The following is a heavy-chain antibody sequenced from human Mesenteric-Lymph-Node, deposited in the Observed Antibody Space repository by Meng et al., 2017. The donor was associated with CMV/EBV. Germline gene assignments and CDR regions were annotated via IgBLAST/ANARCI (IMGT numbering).Heavy chain of an antibody. Sequence: SVTVSCKTSGGTFDNYPITWVRQAPGQGLEWMGGIIPILGLPNYAQKFQGRVTFTADISTNTAYMEMSSLTSEDTAVYYCATDRVHYWFDPWGQGTLVTVSS. D-gene: IGHD1-1*01. J-gene: IGHJ5*02. CDR2: IIPILGLP. V-gene: IGHV1-69*10. CDR3: ATDRVHYWFDP. CDR1: GGTFDNYP.